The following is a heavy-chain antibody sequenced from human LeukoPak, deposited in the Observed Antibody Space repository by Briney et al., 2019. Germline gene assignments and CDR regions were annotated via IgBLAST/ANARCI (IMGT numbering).Heavy chain of an antibody. CDR3: ARDGDDDFWSGPSGY. V-gene: IGHV4-61*02. CDR2: IYTSGST. D-gene: IGHD3-3*01. CDR1: GGSISSGSYY. Sequence: SETLSLTCTVSGGSISSGSYYWSWIRQPAGKGLEWIGRIYTSGSTSYNPSLKSRVTISVDTSKNQFSLKLSSVTAADTAAYYCARDGDDDFWSGPSGYWGQGTLVTVSS. J-gene: IGHJ4*02.